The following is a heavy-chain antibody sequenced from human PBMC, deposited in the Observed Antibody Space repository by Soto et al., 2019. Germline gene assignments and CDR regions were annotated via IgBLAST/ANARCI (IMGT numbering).Heavy chain of an antibody. CDR1: GGTFSSYA. CDR2: FIPIFGTA. D-gene: IGHD3-22*01. CDR3: ASGVYYDSSGYPPYWYFDL. J-gene: IGHJ2*01. V-gene: IGHV1-69*01. Sequence: QVQLVQSGAEVKKPGSSVKVSCKASGGTFSSYAISWVRQAPGQGLEWMGGFIPIFGTANYAQKFQGRVKITADESTRTAYVELSSLRSEDTAVYYCASGVYYDSSGYPPYWYFDLWGLGTLVAVSS.